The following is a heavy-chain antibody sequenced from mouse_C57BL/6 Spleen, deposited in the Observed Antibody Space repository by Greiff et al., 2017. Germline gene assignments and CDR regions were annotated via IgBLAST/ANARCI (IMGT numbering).Heavy chain of an antibody. CDR1: GYTFTSYW. D-gene: IGHD2-5*01. CDR2: IDPSDSYT. V-gene: IGHV1-69*01. J-gene: IGHJ2*01. Sequence: QVQLQQPGAELVMPGASVKLSCKASGYTFTSYWMHWVKQRPGQGLAWIGEIDPSDSYTNYNQKFKGKSTLTVDKSSSTAYMQLSSLTSEDSAVYYCARGSDSNYVGYWGQGTTLTVSS. CDR3: ARGSDSNYVGY.